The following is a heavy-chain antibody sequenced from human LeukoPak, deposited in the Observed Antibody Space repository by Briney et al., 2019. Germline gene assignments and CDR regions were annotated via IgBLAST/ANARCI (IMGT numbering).Heavy chain of an antibody. Sequence: QPGGSLRLSCAASGFTFSSYAMHWVRQAPGKGLEWVAVISYDGNNKYYADSVKGRFTISRDNSKNTLYLQMNSLRAEDTAVYYCARDLSDYWGQGTLVTVSS. CDR1: GFTFSSYA. V-gene: IGHV3-30*04. CDR2: ISYDGNNK. D-gene: IGHD2/OR15-2a*01. J-gene: IGHJ4*02. CDR3: ARDLSDY.